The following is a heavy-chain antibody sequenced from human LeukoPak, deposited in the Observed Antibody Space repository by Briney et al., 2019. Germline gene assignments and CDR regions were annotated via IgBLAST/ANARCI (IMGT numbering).Heavy chain of an antibody. Sequence: SETLSLTCTVSGGSISSYYWSWIRQPAGKGLEWIGRIYTSGSTNYNPSLKSRVTMSVDTSKNQFSLKLSSVTAADTAVYYCARARYSSGYDAFDIWGQGTMVTASS. D-gene: IGHD6-19*01. CDR1: GGSISSYY. CDR3: ARARYSSGYDAFDI. J-gene: IGHJ3*02. V-gene: IGHV4-4*07. CDR2: IYTSGST.